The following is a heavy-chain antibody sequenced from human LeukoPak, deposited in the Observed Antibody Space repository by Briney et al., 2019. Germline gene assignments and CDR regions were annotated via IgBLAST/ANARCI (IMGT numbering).Heavy chain of an antibody. CDR3: AKDLYSSLSGSEVFDV. D-gene: IGHD3-10*01. V-gene: IGHV1-18*01. Sequence: ASVKVSCKASGYLFISYGINWVRQAPGQGLEWLGWIRAYNGQTNYAQEFQSRVTMTTDTSTTTAYMELTGLRFNDTAVYYCAKDLYSSLSGSEVFDVWGQGTRATVSS. J-gene: IGHJ3*01. CDR1: GYLFISYG. CDR2: IRAYNGQT.